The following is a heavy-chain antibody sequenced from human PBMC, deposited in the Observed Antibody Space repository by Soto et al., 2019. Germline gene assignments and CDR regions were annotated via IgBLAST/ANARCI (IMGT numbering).Heavy chain of an antibody. CDR3: ARHAHSSNAFDV. J-gene: IGHJ6*04. V-gene: IGHV4-39*01. CDR1: GASVSSTSYY. CDR2: AYFSGNS. Sequence: SETLSLTCTVSGASVSSTSYYWACFRQSPGEGLQWIGSAYFSGNSYHNPSLSSRLHISLDLSKNDLSLELTSVTAADTAVYYCARHAHSSNAFDVRGTGTMGTVST. D-gene: IGHD2-15*01.